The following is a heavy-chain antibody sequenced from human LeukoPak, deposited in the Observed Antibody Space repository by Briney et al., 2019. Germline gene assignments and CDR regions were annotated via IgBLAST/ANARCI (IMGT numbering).Heavy chain of an antibody. CDR1: GFTFSSYS. CDR3: ARGLYDSSGYSY. D-gene: IGHD3-22*01. J-gene: IGHJ4*02. V-gene: IGHV3-21*01. CDR2: ISSSSSYI. Sequence: YPGGSLRLSCAASGFTFSSYSMNWVRQAPGKWLEWVSSISSSSSYIYYADSVNGRFTISRDNAKNSLYLQMNSLRVEDTAVYYCARGLYDSSGYSYWGQGTLVSVSS.